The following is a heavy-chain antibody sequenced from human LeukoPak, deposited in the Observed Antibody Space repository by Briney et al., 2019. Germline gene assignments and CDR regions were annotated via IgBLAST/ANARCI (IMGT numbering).Heavy chain of an antibody. Sequence: SETLSLTCTVSGGSISSSSYYWGWIRQPPGKGLEWIGSIYYSGSTYYNPSLKSRVTISVDTSKNQFSLKLSSVTAADTAVYYCARRDRRNYYYYYGMDVWGQGTTVTVSS. CDR3: ARRDRRNYYYYYGMDV. J-gene: IGHJ6*02. V-gene: IGHV4-39*01. CDR2: IYYSGST. CDR1: GGSISSSSYY.